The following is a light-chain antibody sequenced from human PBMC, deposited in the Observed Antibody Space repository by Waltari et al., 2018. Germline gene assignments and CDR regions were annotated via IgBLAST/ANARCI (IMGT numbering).Light chain of an antibody. Sequence: EVVLTQSPGTLSLSSGERATLSCRASQSVTNNFLAWYQQRPGQAPRRLIHGASARTTDTPDRFSGSGSGTEFFLTISKLEPEDFAVYYCQQYGSTPRTFGQGTKVEIK. CDR1: QSVTNNF. CDR3: QQYGSTPRT. V-gene: IGKV3-20*01. CDR2: GAS. J-gene: IGKJ1*01.